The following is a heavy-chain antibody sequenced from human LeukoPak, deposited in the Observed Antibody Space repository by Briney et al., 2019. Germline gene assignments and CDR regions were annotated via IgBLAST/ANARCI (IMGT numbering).Heavy chain of an antibody. CDR3: ARDVLGGSGTDYYYYGMDV. D-gene: IGHD3-10*01. CDR2: ISAYNGNT. V-gene: IGHV1-18*04. CDR1: GYTFTSYY. J-gene: IGHJ6*02. Sequence: GASVKVSCKASGYTFTSYYMHWVRQAPGQGLEWMGWISAYNGNTNYAQKLQGRVTMTTDASTSTAYMELRSLRSDDTAVYYCARDVLGGSGTDYYYYGMDVWGQGTTVTVSS.